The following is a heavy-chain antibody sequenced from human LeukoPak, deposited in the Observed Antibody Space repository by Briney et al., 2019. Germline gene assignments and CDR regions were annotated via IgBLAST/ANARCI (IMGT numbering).Heavy chain of an antibody. J-gene: IGHJ4*02. CDR2: IKGDGSDK. Sequence: ETLSLTCAVSGGSISSSNWWSWVRQPPGKGLEWVANIKGDGSDKYYVDSVKGRFTISRANAKNSLYLQMNSLRAEDTALYYCARVRYTSSWYYFDYWGQGTLVTVSS. CDR3: ARVRYTSSWYYFDY. V-gene: IGHV3-7*05. D-gene: IGHD6-13*01. CDR1: GGSISSSNW.